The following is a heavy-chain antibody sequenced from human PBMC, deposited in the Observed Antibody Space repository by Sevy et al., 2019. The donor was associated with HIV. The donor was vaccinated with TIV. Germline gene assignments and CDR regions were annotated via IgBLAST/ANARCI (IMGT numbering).Heavy chain of an antibody. CDR2: ISGNGGST. Sequence: GGSLRLSCAGSGFTFSSYAMNWVRQAPGKGLEWVSAISGNGGSTFYADSVKGRFSNSRDNSKKTLYLQMNSLRAEDTAIYYCAKDLLIVVGEGMDVWGQGTTVTVSS. D-gene: IGHD2-2*01. V-gene: IGHV3-23*01. CDR1: GFTFSSYA. CDR3: AKDLLIVVGEGMDV. J-gene: IGHJ6*02.